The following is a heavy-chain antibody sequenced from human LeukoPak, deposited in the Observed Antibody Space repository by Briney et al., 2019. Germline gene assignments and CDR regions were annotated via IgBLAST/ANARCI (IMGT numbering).Heavy chain of an antibody. J-gene: IGHJ6*03. CDR3: ARHARYFEFAVRSDYMDV. CDR2: IYTSGST. D-gene: IGHD3-9*01. Sequence: SETLSLTCTVSGGSISSYYWSWIRQPPGKGLEWIGYIYTSGSTNYNPSLKSRVTISVDTSKDQFSLKLSSVTAADTAVYYCARHARYFEFAVRSDYMDVWGKGTTVTVSS. V-gene: IGHV4-4*09. CDR1: GGSISSYY.